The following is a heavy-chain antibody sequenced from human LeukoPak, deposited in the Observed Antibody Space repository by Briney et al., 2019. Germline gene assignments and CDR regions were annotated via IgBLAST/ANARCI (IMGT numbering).Heavy chain of an antibody. CDR1: GFTFSSYA. Sequence: GGSLRLSCAASGFTFSSYAMSWVRQAPGKGLEWVSAISGSGGSTYYADSVKGRFTISRDNSKNTLYLQMNSLRAEDTAVYYCAKDHSPDSGYSSGYYFLGGQGTLVTVSS. D-gene: IGHD3-22*01. CDR3: AKDHSPDSGYSSGYYFL. J-gene: IGHJ4*02. CDR2: ISGSGGST. V-gene: IGHV3-23*01.